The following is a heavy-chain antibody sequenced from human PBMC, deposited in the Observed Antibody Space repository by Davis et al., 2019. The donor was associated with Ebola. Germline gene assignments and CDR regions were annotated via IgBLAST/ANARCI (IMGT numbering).Heavy chain of an antibody. D-gene: IGHD6-6*01. CDR2: ISYDGSNK. CDR3: ARDSNGIAAPLAY. Sequence: GGSLRLSCAASGFTFSSYAMHWVRQAPGKGLEWVAVISYDGSNKYYVDSVKGRFTISRDNSKNTLYLQMNSLRAEDTAVYYCARDSNGIAAPLAYWGQGTLVTVSS. CDR1: GFTFSSYA. J-gene: IGHJ4*02. V-gene: IGHV3-30-3*01.